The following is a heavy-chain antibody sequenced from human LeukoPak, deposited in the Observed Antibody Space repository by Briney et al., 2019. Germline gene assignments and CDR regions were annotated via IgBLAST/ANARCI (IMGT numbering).Heavy chain of an antibody. V-gene: IGHV3-53*01. CDR2: IYSGGST. Sequence: GGSLRLSCAASGFTVSSNYMSWVRQAPGKGLGWVSVIYSGGSTYYADSVKGRFTISRDNSKNTLYLQMNSLRAEDTAVYYCARGGFEVLKTDNWFDPWGQATLVTVSS. CDR1: GFTVSSNY. CDR3: ARGGFEVLKTDNWFDP. J-gene: IGHJ5*02. D-gene: IGHD3-10*01.